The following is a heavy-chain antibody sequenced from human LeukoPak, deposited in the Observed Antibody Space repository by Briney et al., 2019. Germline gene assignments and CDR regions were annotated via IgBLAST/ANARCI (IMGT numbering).Heavy chain of an antibody. V-gene: IGHV4-4*02. CDR1: GGSVTSTNW. CDR2: VHLDGRT. D-gene: IGHD3-3*01. Sequence: PSETLSRTCAVSGGSVTSTNWWTWVRQPPGKGLEWIGEVHLDGRTNYNPSLTGRLTLSVDLYENHISLKLTSVTAADTAVYYCAREGGFYRPLDYLGQGTLVTVSS. J-gene: IGHJ4*02. CDR3: AREGGFYRPLDY.